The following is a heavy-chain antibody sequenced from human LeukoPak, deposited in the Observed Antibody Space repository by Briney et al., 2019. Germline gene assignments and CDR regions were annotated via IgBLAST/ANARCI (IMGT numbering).Heavy chain of an antibody. Sequence: GESLQISCKGSGYSFTSYWIGWVRQMPGKGLEWMGIIYPGDSDTRYSPSFQGQVTISADKSISTAYLQWSSLKASDTAMYYCARGGYSYGYYYGMDVWGQGTTVTVSS. CDR3: ARGGYSYGYYYGMDV. V-gene: IGHV5-51*01. CDR2: IYPGDSDT. CDR1: GYSFTSYW. J-gene: IGHJ6*02. D-gene: IGHD5-18*01.